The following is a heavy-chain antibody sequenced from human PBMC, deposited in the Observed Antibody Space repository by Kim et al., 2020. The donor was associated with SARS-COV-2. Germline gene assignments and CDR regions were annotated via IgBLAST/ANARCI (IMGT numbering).Heavy chain of an antibody. V-gene: IGHV4-59*09. CDR3: ARGSPSSSWGPKVDY. D-gene: IGHD6-13*01. Sequence: PSLKSRVTISVDTSKNQFSLKLSSVTAADTAVYYCARGSPSSSWGPKVDYWGQGTLVTVSS. J-gene: IGHJ4*02.